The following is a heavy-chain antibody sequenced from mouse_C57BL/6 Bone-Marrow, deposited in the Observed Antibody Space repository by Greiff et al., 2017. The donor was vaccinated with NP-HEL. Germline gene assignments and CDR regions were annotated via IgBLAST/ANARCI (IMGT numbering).Heavy chain of an antibody. J-gene: IGHJ1*03. V-gene: IGHV2-2*01. Sequence: QVQLKQSGPGLVQPSQSLSITCTVSGFSLTSYGVHWVRQSPGKGLEWLGVIWSGGSTDYNAAFISRLSISKDNSKSQVFFKMNSLQADDTAIYYCARKNDYDPWYFDVWGTGTTVTVSS. CDR2: IWSGGST. CDR1: GFSLTSYG. CDR3: ARKNDYDPWYFDV. D-gene: IGHD2-4*01.